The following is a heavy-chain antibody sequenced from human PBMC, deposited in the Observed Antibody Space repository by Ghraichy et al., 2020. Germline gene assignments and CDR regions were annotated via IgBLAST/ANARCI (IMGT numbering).Heavy chain of an antibody. CDR1: GFTVSSNY. CDR2: IYSGGST. D-gene: IGHD3-22*01. V-gene: IGHV3-53*01. CDR3: ARDLGAYYDIYAFDI. J-gene: IGHJ3*02. Sequence: GGSLRLSCAASGFTVSSNYMSWVRQAPGKGLEWVSVIYSGGSTYYADSVKGRFTISRDNSKNTLYLQMNSLRVEDTAVYYCARDLGAYYDIYAFDIWGQGTMVTVSS.